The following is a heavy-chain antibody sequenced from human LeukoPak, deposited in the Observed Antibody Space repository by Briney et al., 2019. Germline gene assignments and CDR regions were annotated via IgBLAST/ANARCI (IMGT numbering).Heavy chain of an antibody. CDR1: GGSISSGSYY. Sequence: SQTLSLTCTVSGGSISSGSYYWSWIRQPAGKGLEWIGRIYTSGSTNYNPSLKSRVTISVDTSKNQFSLKLSSVTAADTAVYYCARGGQPGDYWGQGILVTVSS. J-gene: IGHJ4*02. CDR2: IYTSGST. D-gene: IGHD1-1*01. V-gene: IGHV4-61*02. CDR3: ARGGQPGDY.